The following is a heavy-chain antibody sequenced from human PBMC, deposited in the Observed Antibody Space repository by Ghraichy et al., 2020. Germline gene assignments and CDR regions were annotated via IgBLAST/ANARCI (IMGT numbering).Heavy chain of an antibody. CDR2: ITSRSSHI. V-gene: IGHV3-21*06. CDR1: GFTLSRYS. J-gene: IGHJ4*02. D-gene: IGHD3-16*01. CDR3: TRASQMGADY. Sequence: GGSLRLSCAASGFTLSRYSMIWVRQAPGKGLEYVSSITSRSSHIYYADSVKGRFIISRDDAKNTVNLQMNSLRAEDTALYYCTRASQMGADYWGQGTLVTVSS.